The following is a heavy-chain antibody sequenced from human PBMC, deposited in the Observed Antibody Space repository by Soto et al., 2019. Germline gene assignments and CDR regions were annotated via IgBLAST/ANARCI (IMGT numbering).Heavy chain of an antibody. D-gene: IGHD3-16*01. V-gene: IGHV4-34*01. CDR2: INHSGST. J-gene: IGHJ4*02. CDR3: ARDYVTPLKTFDY. CDR1: GGSFSGYH. Sequence: SETLSLTCAVYGGSFSGYHWSWIRQPPGKGLEWIGEINHSGSTNYNPSLKSRVTISVDTSKNQFSLKLSSVTAADTAVYYCARDYVTPLKTFDYWGQGTLVTVSS.